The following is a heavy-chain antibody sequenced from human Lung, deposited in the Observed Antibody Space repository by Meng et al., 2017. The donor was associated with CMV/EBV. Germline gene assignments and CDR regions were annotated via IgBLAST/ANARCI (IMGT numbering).Heavy chain of an antibody. CDR3: TPYPLDYYDSRGYYPTHRGYFDY. Sequence: SCAASGFTFSNAWMSWVRQAPGKGLEWVGRIKSKTDGGTTDYAAPVKGRFTISRDDSKNTLYLQMNRLKTEDTAVYYCTPYPLDYYDSRGYYPTHRGYFDYWGQGXLVTVSS. J-gene: IGHJ4*02. D-gene: IGHD3-22*01. V-gene: IGHV3-15*01. CDR2: IKSKTDGGTT. CDR1: GFTFSNAW.